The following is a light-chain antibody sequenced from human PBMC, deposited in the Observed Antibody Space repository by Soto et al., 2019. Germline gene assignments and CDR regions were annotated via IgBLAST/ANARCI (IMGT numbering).Light chain of an antibody. CDR3: QQYGYLPRT. Sequence: EIVLTQSPGALSMSPGESATLSCRASQTVRSTYLAWYQQKPGQAPRLLIYGAFSRAIGIPDRFSGSGSGTDFTLTISRLEPEDFAVYFCQQYGYLPRTFGQGTKVDIK. CDR2: GAF. J-gene: IGKJ1*01. V-gene: IGKV3-20*01. CDR1: QTVRSTY.